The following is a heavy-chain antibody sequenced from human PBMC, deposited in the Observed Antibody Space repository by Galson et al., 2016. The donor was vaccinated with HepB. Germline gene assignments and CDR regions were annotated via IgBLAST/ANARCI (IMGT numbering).Heavy chain of an antibody. CDR3: VRESGCSGGTCHSDRYFQH. V-gene: IGHV3-23*01. J-gene: IGHJ1*01. CDR1: GFTFSSYA. CDR2: ISGGGGST. D-gene: IGHD2-15*01. Sequence: SLRLSCAASGFTFSSYAMSWVRQAPGKGLEWVSLISGGGGSTYYADSVKGRFTISRDSSKKTLFLQMNSLSAEDTAVYYCVRESGCSGGTCHSDRYFQHWGQGTLVTVSP.